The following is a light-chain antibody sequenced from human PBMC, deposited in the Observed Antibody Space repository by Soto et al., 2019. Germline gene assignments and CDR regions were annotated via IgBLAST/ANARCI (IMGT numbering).Light chain of an antibody. CDR2: TGS. J-gene: IGKJ4*01. Sequence: DIQMTQSPSSVSASVGDRVSITFRASQDISSWLAWYQQKPGRAPKLLIYTGSSLQSGVPSRFSGTGSGRDFTLTISSLQPEDVATYYCQQDNSFPLTFGGGTKVEIK. CDR3: QQDNSFPLT. CDR1: QDISSW. V-gene: IGKV1-12*01.